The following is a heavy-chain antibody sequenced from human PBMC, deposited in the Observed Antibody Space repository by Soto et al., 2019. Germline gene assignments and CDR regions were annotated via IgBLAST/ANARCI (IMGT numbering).Heavy chain of an antibody. J-gene: IGHJ4*02. Sequence: QVKLLQSGAEVKKPGASVKVSCKTSGYTFTDYGITWVRQAPGQGLEWMGWISAKNGNTNYVQKFRDRVTMTTDTSTSTAYMELRSLTSDDPAVYYCARDKEFPDYWGKGTLVTVSS. CDR1: GYTFTDYG. V-gene: IGHV1-18*01. CDR3: ARDKEFPDY. CDR2: ISAKNGNT.